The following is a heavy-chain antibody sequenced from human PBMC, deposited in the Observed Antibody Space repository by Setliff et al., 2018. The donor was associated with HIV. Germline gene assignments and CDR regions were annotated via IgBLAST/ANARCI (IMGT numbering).Heavy chain of an antibody. CDR1: GYTLSELS. CDR3: ALRGNYYDSSGYYY. V-gene: IGHV1-24*01. CDR2: FDPQDGET. Sequence: GASVKVSCKVYGYTLSELSIHWVRQAPGKGLEWMGYFDPQDGETVYAQKFQGRVTLTEDTSTGTAYMELSGLRSEDTAVYYCALRGNYYDSSGYYYWGQGTVVTVSS. D-gene: IGHD3-22*01. J-gene: IGHJ4*02.